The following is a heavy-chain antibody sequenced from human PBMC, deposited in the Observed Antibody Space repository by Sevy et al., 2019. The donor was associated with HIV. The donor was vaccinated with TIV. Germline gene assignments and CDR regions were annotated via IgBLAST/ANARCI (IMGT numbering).Heavy chain of an antibody. CDR3: TRWKGAQSVXDX. V-gene: IGHV3-49*04. CDR1: GFXFGDYS. D-gene: IGHD1-1*01. J-gene: IGHJ4*02. CDR2: LVKDGRL. Sequence: GGSLRLSCRASGFXFGDYSMSWVRQAPGKGLEWVSFLVKDGRLDYAASVKGRFSISRDGSKTIVDLQMNDLKTEDTAVYYCTRWKGAQSVXDXXGQGALVTVSS.